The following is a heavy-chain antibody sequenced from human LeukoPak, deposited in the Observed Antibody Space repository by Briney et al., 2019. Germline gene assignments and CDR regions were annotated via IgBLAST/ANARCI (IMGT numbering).Heavy chain of an antibody. J-gene: IGHJ3*02. Sequence: PGGSLRLSCAASGFTFSSYWMHWVRQAPGKGLVCVSRINSDGSSTSTSYADSVKGRFIISRDNAKNTLYLQMNSLRAEDTAVYYCARSLSGWYAFDIWGQGTMVTVSS. V-gene: IGHV3-74*01. CDR3: ARSLSGWYAFDI. D-gene: IGHD6-19*01. CDR2: INSDGSSTST. CDR1: GFTFSSYW.